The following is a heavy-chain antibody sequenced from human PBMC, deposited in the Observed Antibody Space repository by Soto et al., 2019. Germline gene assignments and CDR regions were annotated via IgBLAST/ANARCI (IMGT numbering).Heavy chain of an antibody. V-gene: IGHV3-23*01. D-gene: IGHD6-6*01. J-gene: IGHJ4*02. CDR2: ISGSGGST. Sequence: TGGSLRLSCAASGFTFSSYGMSWVRQAPGKGLEWVSTISGSGGSTYYADSVKGRFTISRDNSKSTLYLQMNGLRAEDTAVYYCAKGVYSTSSYFDYWGQGTLVTVSS. CDR3: AKGVYSTSSYFDY. CDR1: GFTFSSYG.